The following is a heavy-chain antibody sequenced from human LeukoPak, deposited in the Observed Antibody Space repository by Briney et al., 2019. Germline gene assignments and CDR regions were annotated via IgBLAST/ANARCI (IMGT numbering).Heavy chain of an antibody. J-gene: IGHJ4*02. CDR1: GGSFSGYY. CDR3: ARGAFEGEAKGYYFDY. CDR2: INHSGST. V-gene: IGHV4-34*01. D-gene: IGHD1-26*01. Sequence: PSETLSLTCAVYGGSFSGYYWSWIRQPPGKGLEWIGEINHSGSTNYNPSLKSRVTISVDTSKNQFSLKLSSVTAADTAVYYCARGAFEGEAKGYYFDYWGQGTLVTVSS.